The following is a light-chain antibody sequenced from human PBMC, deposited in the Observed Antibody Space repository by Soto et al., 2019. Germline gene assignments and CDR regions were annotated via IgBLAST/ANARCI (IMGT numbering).Light chain of an antibody. CDR2: GAS. J-gene: IGKJ5*01. V-gene: IGKV3-20*01. CDR1: QSVSSSY. Sequence: PGERATLSCRASQSVSSSYLAWYQQKPGQAPRLLIYGASSRATGIPDRFSGSGSGTDFTLTISRLEPGDFAVYYCQQFDTSPPSTFGQGTSLEIK. CDR3: QQFDTSPPST.